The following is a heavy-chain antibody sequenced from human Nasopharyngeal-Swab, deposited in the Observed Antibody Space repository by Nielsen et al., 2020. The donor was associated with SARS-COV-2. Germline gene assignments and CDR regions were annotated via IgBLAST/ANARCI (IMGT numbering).Heavy chain of an antibody. J-gene: IGHJ4*02. CDR2: IYSDDST. D-gene: IGHD2-2*01. V-gene: IGHV3-66*01. Sequence: VRQAPGKGLEWVSVIYSDDSTYYADSVKGRFTTSRDNSKNTLYLQMNSLRAEDTAVYYCARDGGSYHLGAFDYWGQGTLVTVSS. CDR3: ARDGGSYHLGAFDY.